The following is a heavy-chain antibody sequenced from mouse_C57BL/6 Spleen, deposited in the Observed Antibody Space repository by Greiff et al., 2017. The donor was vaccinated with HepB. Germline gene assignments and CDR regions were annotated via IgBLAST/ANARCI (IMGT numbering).Heavy chain of an antibody. CDR2: ISYDGSN. V-gene: IGHV3-6*01. Sequence: EVKLQESGPGLVKPSQSLSLTCSVTGYSITSGYYWNWIRQFPGNKLEWMGYISYDGSNNYNPSLKNRISITRDTSKNQFFLKFNSVTTEDTATYYCARDGFISYYFDYWGQGTTLTVSS. J-gene: IGHJ2*01. D-gene: IGHD1-1*01. CDR1: GYSITSGYY. CDR3: ARDGFISYYFDY.